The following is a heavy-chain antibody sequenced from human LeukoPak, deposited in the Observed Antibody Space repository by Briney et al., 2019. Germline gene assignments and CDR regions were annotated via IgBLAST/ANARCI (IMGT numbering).Heavy chain of an antibody. CDR1: GYTFTSNY. V-gene: IGHV1-46*01. CDR3: ARDQEGFDY. J-gene: IGHJ4*02. Sequence: ASVKVSCKASGYTFTSNYIHWVRQAPGQGLEWMGMIHPRDGSTSYAQKFQGRVTVTRDTSTSTVHMELSGLRSEDTAVYYCARDQEGFDYWGQGTLVTVSS. CDR2: IHPRDGST.